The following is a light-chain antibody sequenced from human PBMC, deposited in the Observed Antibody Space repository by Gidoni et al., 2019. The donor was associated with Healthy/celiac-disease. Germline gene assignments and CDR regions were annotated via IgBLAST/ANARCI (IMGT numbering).Light chain of an antibody. J-gene: IGLJ2*01. CDR2: QDS. Sequence: SSALTQPPSVSVSPGQTASITCSGDKLGDKYACWYQQKPGQSPVLVIYQDSKRPSGIPERFSGSNSGNTATLTISGTQAMDEADYYCQAWDSSTHVVFGGGTKLTVL. CDR1: KLGDKY. V-gene: IGLV3-1*01. CDR3: QAWDSSTHVV.